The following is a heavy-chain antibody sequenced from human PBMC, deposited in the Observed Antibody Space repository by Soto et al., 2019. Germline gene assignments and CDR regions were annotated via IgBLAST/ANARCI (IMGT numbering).Heavy chain of an antibody. J-gene: IGHJ5*02. CDR3: ARTRRLIAAVGIPFDP. CDR2: ISAYNGNT. Sequence: ASVKVSCKASGYTFTSYGISWVRQAPGQGLEWMGWISAYNGNTNYAQKPQGRVTMTTDTSTSTAYMELRSLRSDDTAVYYCARTRRLIAAVGIPFDPWGQGTLVTVSS. D-gene: IGHD6-13*01. V-gene: IGHV1-18*01. CDR1: GYTFTSYG.